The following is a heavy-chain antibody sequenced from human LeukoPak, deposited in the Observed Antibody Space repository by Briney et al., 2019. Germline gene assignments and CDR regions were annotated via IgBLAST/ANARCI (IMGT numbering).Heavy chain of an antibody. D-gene: IGHD2-8*01. Sequence: SETLSLTCTVSGGSISSRNWWSWVRQPPGKGLEWIGEIYHSGSINYNPSLKSRVTISVDKSKNQLSLRLTSVTAADTAVYYCARDNGAIRAYYYHGMDVWGQGTTVTVSS. CDR3: ARDNGAIRAYYYHGMDV. J-gene: IGHJ6*02. V-gene: IGHV4-4*02. CDR2: IYHSGSI. CDR1: GGSISSRNW.